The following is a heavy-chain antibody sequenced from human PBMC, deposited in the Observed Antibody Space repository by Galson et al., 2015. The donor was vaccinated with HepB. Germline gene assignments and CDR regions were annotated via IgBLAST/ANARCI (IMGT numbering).Heavy chain of an antibody. J-gene: IGHJ3*02. V-gene: IGHV4-39*01. CDR1: GGSIISSTSY. D-gene: IGHD3-10*01. CDR3: AKIEGPRGYYYGSGRQDDAFDI. CDR2: INYSGHT. Sequence: ETLSLTCTVSGGSIISSTSYWGWLRQPPGETLEWIGSINYSGHTYYSSSLQSRVTISVDTSKNQFSLRFRSVIAADTAVYYCAKIEGPRGYYYGSGRQDDAFDIWGQGTMVTVSS.